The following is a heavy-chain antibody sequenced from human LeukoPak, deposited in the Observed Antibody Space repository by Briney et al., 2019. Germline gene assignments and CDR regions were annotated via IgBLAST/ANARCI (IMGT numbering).Heavy chain of an antibody. Sequence: ASVKVSCKASGYTFTSYDINWVRQATGQGLEWMGWMNPNSGNTGYAHKFQGRVTMTRNTSISTAYMELSSLGSEDTAVYYCARGGDIVVVPAAQFDYWGQGTLVTVSS. D-gene: IGHD2-2*01. CDR3: ARGGDIVVVPAAQFDY. J-gene: IGHJ4*02. CDR2: MNPNSGNT. CDR1: GYTFTSYD. V-gene: IGHV1-8*01.